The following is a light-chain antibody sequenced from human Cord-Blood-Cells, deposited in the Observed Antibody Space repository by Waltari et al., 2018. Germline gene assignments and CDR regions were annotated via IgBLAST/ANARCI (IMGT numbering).Light chain of an antibody. CDR1: QRVLYSSNNKNY. CDR2: WAS. CDR3: QQYYSTPT. Sequence: DIVMTQSPDSLAVSLGERATINCKSSQRVLYSSNNKNYLAWYQQKPGQPPKLLIYWASTRESGVPDRFSGSGSGTYFTLTISSLQAEDVAVYYCQQYYSTPTFGPGTKVDIK. V-gene: IGKV4-1*01. J-gene: IGKJ3*01.